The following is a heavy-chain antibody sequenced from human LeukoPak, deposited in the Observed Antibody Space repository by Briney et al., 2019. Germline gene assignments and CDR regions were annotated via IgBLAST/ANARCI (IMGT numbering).Heavy chain of an antibody. CDR1: GYSFTSYW. V-gene: IGHV5-51*01. J-gene: IGHJ3*02. CDR2: IYPGDSDT. D-gene: IGHD2-15*01. CDR3: ARSGDQPGRQKTWQLPGRNDAFDI. Sequence: GESLKISRKGSGYSFTSYWIGWVRQMPGKGLEWMGIIYPGDSDTRYSPSFQGQVTISADKSISTAYLQWSSLKDSDTAMYYCARSGDQPGRQKTWQLPGRNDAFDIWRQGTMVTVSS.